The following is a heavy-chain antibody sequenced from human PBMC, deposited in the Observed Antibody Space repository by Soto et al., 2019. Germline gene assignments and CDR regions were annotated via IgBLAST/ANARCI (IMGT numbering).Heavy chain of an antibody. J-gene: IGHJ4*02. V-gene: IGHV3-23*01. Sequence: GGSMRLSCTASGFTCNNYAMSWVSQAPGKRLEWVSLISATGGGTYYADSVKGRFSICRDNSKNTLFPQINSLRADDMAVYDCVTDRRAGGNSAFYFHFWGQGAQVTVP. D-gene: IGHD3-16*01. CDR1: GFTCNNYA. CDR2: ISATGGGT. CDR3: VTDRRAGGNSAFYFHF.